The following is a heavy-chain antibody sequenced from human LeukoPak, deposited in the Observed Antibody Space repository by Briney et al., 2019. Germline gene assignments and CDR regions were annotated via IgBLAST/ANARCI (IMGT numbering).Heavy chain of an antibody. CDR2: ISGYNGNT. Sequence: APVKVSCKASGYTFTSYGISWVRQAPGQGLEWMGWISGYNGNTNYAQKLQGRVSMTTDTSTSTAYMELRSLRSDDTAVYYCARDPTKYFWSAYNPFDYWGQGTLVTVSS. J-gene: IGHJ4*02. CDR1: GYTFTSYG. V-gene: IGHV1-18*01. D-gene: IGHD3-3*01. CDR3: ARDPTKYFWSAYNPFDY.